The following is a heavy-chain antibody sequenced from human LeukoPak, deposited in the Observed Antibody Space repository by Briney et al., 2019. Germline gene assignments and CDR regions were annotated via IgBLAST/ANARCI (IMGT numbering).Heavy chain of an antibody. J-gene: IGHJ6*03. D-gene: IGHD3-16*02. CDR3: AREGRNWYSYRTYRHYYYMDV. Sequence: KSGGSLRLSCAASGFTFSDYYMSWIRQAPGKGLEWVSYINSGDSTVYYADSVKGRFTISRDNAKNSLYLQMSSLRVEDTAVYYCAREGRNWYSYRTYRHYYYMDVWGKGTTVTVSS. CDR1: GFTFSDYY. CDR2: INSGDSTV. V-gene: IGHV3-11*01.